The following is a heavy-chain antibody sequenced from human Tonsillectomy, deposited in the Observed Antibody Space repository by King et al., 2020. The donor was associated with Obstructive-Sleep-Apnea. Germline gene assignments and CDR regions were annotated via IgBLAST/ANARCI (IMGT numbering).Heavy chain of an antibody. J-gene: IGHJ3*02. CDR3: ARVGWDYYGSGSYYNDDAFDI. D-gene: IGHD3-10*01. CDR2: INSDGSST. V-gene: IGHV3-74*01. Sequence: VQLVESGGGLVQPGGSLRLSCAASGFTFSSYWMHWVRQAPGKGLVWVSRINSDGSSTSYADSVKGRFTISRDNAKNTLYLQMNSLRAEDTAVYYCARVGWDYYGSGSYYNDDAFDIWGQGTMVTVSS. CDR1: GFTFSSYW.